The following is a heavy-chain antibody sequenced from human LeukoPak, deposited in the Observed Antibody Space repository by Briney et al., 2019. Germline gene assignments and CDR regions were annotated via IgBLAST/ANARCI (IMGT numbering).Heavy chain of an antibody. CDR3: ARDFEYSSSWYKRSVSDY. Sequence: ASVKVSCKASGYTFTSYGISWVRQAPGQGLEWMGWISAYNGNTNYAQKLQGRVTMTTDTSTSTAYMELRGLRSDDTAVYYCARDFEYSSSWYKRSVSDYWGQGTLVTVSS. CDR1: GYTFTSYG. CDR2: ISAYNGNT. V-gene: IGHV1-18*01. J-gene: IGHJ4*02. D-gene: IGHD6-13*01.